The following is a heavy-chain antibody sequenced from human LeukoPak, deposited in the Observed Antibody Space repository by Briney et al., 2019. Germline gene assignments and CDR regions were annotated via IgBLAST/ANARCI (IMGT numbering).Heavy chain of an antibody. Sequence: GGSLRLSCAAPGFTFRNSDMHWVRQAPGKGLEWVAFIQSDGGNKYYAGSVKGRFTISRDNSKNTLYLQMNSLRAEDTAVYYCAKDRAPHDYWGQGTLVTVSS. J-gene: IGHJ4*02. V-gene: IGHV3-30*02. CDR2: IQSDGGNK. CDR1: GFTFRNSD. CDR3: AKDRAPHDY.